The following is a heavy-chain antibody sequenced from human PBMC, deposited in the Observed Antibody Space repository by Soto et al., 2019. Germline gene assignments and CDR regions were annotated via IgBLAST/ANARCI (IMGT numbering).Heavy chain of an antibody. Sequence: QVVLQESGPGLMKPSETLSLTCSVSGRSITSYYWSWVRQPPGKGLEWIGYIYDNGITSQNPSLKSRVTMSADTSQNQFSRKLTSVTCADTAVYYCARTYDSNGYANEFDSWGQGILVTVTS. CDR3: ARTYDSNGYANEFDS. J-gene: IGHJ4*02. CDR1: GRSITSYY. CDR2: IYDNGIT. D-gene: IGHD3-22*01. V-gene: IGHV4-59*12.